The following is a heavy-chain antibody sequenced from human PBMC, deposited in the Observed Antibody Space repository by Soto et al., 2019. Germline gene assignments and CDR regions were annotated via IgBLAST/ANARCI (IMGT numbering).Heavy chain of an antibody. J-gene: IGHJ4*02. Sequence: QVQLQESGPGLVTPSETLSLTCTVSGGSITYYYWGWVRQPPGKGLEWIGYIYDSGSTSYNPSLNSRVTISVDTSKNQVSLDLTSVTAADTAVYYCARHSVVEMPALGPLDSWGQGTLVTVSS. V-gene: IGHV4-59*08. CDR2: IYDSGST. D-gene: IGHD2-2*01. CDR1: GGSITYYY. CDR3: ARHSVVEMPALGPLDS.